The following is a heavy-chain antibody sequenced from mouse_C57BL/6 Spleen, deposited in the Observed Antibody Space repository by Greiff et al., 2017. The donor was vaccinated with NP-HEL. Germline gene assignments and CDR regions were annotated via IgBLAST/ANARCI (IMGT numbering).Heavy chain of an antibody. J-gene: IGHJ3*01. Sequence: QVQLKESGAELVRPGTSVKVSCKASGYAFTNYLIEWVKQRPGQGLEWIGVINPGSGGTNYNEKFKGKATLTADKSSSTAYMQLSSLTSEDSAVYFCARDYYGSSSVGWFAYWGQGTLVTVSA. CDR2: INPGSGGT. V-gene: IGHV1-54*01. CDR1: GYAFTNYL. D-gene: IGHD1-1*01. CDR3: ARDYYGSSSVGWFAY.